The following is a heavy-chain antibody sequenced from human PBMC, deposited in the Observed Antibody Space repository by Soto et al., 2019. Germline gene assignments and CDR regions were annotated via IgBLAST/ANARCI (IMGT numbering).Heavy chain of an antibody. D-gene: IGHD2-2*01. CDR1: GYSFTSYW. Sequence: VASLKISCKVSGYSFTSYWIGWVRQMPGKGLEWMGIIYPGDSDTRYSPSFQGQVTISADKSITTAYLQWSSLKASDTAMYYCARLSGSSTTSSGEYYYYDMDVWGQGTTVTVSS. V-gene: IGHV5-51*01. CDR3: ARLSGSSTTSSGEYYYYDMDV. J-gene: IGHJ6*02. CDR2: IYPGDSDT.